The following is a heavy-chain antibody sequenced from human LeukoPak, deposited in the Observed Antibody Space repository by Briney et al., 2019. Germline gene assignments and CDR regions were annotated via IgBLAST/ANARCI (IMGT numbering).Heavy chain of an antibody. D-gene: IGHD4-4*01. Sequence: GGSLRLSCAASGFTFDDYGMHWVRQAPGKGLEWVSGISWDTGSLAYADSAKGRFTISRDIAKNSLYLQIHSLRPDDTAFYYCAKNRGLATVAPFHYWGQGTLVIVSS. CDR1: GFTFDDYG. V-gene: IGHV3-9*01. CDR2: ISWDTGSL. J-gene: IGHJ4*02. CDR3: AKNRGLATVAPFHY.